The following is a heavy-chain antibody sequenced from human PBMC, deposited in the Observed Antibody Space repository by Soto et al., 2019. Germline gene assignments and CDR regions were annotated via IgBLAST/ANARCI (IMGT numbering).Heavy chain of an antibody. CDR3: ARVPDR. J-gene: IGHJ5*02. D-gene: IGHD2-2*01. CDR2: IYHSGST. Sequence: KPSETLSLTCTVSGASVSTGEHYWSWIRQPPGKGLEWIGYIYHSGSTYYNPSLKSRVTISVDRSKNQFSLKLSSVTAAGTAVYYCARVPDRWGQGTLVTVSS. V-gene: IGHV4-30-2*01. CDR1: GASVSTGEHY.